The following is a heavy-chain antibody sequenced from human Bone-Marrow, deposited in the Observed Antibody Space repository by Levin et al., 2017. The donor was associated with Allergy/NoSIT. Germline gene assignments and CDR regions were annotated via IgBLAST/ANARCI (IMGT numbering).Heavy chain of an antibody. V-gene: IGHV5-51*01. Sequence: KVSCKCSGYTFTSYWIGWVRQMPGKGLEWMGIIYPGDSDTRYNPSFRGQVTISADKSIHTAFLQWNSLEASDTAMYYCARRIGTSWSNFDFWGQGTLVTVSS. D-gene: IGHD6-13*01. J-gene: IGHJ4*02. CDR1: GYTFTSYW. CDR3: ARRIGTSWSNFDF. CDR2: IYPGDSDT.